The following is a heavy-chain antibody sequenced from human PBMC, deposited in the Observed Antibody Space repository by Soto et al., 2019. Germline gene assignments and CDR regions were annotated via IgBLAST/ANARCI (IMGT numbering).Heavy chain of an antibody. J-gene: IGHJ6*02. Sequence: QVQLVQSGAEVKKPGASVKVSGKASGYTFTSYGISWVRQAPGQGLEWMGWISAYNGNTNYAQKLQGRVTMTTDTSTSTAYMELRSLRSDDTAVYYCARDSTYSSSWYSSYYYYYGMDVWGQGTTVTGSS. D-gene: IGHD6-13*01. V-gene: IGHV1-18*04. CDR3: ARDSTYSSSWYSSYYYYYGMDV. CDR1: GYTFTSYG. CDR2: ISAYNGNT.